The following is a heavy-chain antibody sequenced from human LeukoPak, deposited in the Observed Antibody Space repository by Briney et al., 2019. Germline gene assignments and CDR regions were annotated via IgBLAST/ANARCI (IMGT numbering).Heavy chain of an antibody. D-gene: IGHD3-3*02. CDR1: GGSISSGGYY. V-gene: IGHV4-30-2*01. CDR3: ARDVSIFGVVYLDY. Sequence: PSQTLSLTCTVSGGSISSGGYYWSWIRQPPGKGLEWIGYIYHSGSTYYNPSLKSRVTISVDRSKNQFSLKLSSVTAADTAVYYCARDVSIFGVVYLDYWGQGTLVTVSS. J-gene: IGHJ4*02. CDR2: IYHSGST.